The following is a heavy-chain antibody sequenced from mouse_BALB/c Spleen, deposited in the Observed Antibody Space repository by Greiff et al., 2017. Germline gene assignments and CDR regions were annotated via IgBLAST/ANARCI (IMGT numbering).Heavy chain of an antibody. D-gene: IGHD1-2*01. Sequence: EVNVVESGGGLVKPGGSLKLSCAASGFAFSSYDMSWVRQTPEKRLEWVAYISSGGGSTYYPDTVKGRFTISRDNAKNTLYLEMSSLRSEDTAMYYCARLHYYGTGAYWGQGTLVTVSA. J-gene: IGHJ3*01. CDR1: GFAFSSYD. CDR3: ARLHYYGTGAY. CDR2: ISSGGGST. V-gene: IGHV5-12-1*01.